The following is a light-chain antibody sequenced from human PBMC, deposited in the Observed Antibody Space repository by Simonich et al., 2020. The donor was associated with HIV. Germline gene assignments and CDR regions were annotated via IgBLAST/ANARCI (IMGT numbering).Light chain of an antibody. J-gene: IGKJ2*01. CDR1: QSVSSNY. Sequence: EIVLTQSPGTLSLSPGEGATLSCRASQSVSSNYLAWYQQTPGLAPRLLIYDASSRATGIPDRFSGFGSGTDFTLTISRLEPEDFAVYYCQQYVSSPYTFGQGTKLEIK. V-gene: IGKV3D-20*01. CDR2: DAS. CDR3: QQYVSSPYT.